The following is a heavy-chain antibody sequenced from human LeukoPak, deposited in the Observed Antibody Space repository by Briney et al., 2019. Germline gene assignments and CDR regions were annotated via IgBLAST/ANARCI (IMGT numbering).Heavy chain of an antibody. CDR3: ARGGNSGWRTPNDDY. CDR1: GGTFNNYT. CDR2: SSAHNGNT. Sequence: ASVKVSCKASGGTFNNYTISWVRQAPGQGLEWMGWSSAHNGNTNYAQKLQGRVTMTTDTSTSTAYMELRSLRSDDTAVYYCARGGNSGWRTPNDDYWGQGTLVTVSS. J-gene: IGHJ4*02. V-gene: IGHV1-18*01. D-gene: IGHD6-19*01.